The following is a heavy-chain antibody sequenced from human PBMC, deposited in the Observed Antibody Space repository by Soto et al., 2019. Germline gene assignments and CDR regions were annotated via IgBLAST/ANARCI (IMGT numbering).Heavy chain of an antibody. CDR1: GFTFNHNA. D-gene: IGHD6-13*01. Sequence: QVQLVESGGGVVQPGRSLRLSCAASGFTFNHNAMHWVRQAAGKGLEWVAQIWYDGSEKYYTDSVKGRFTISRDNFKNTVVLQMDSLRVEDTAVYYCARAGQQQAPYAVDVWGQGTTVIVSS. CDR2: IWYDGSEK. V-gene: IGHV3-33*01. J-gene: IGHJ6*02. CDR3: ARAGQQQAPYAVDV.